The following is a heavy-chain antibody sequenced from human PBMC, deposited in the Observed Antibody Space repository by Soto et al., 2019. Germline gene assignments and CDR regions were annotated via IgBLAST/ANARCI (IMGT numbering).Heavy chain of an antibody. Sequence: GGSLRLSCEASGFTFSGFDMHWVRQPTGKGLEWVSTIGTAGDTYYAVSVKGRFAISRDNAKNSLSLQMNSLRAGDTAVYFCARGQEVGAHFFDSWGQGTQVTVSS. D-gene: IGHD2-15*01. CDR2: IGTAGDT. V-gene: IGHV3-13*01. J-gene: IGHJ4*02. CDR1: GFTFSGFD. CDR3: ARGQEVGAHFFDS.